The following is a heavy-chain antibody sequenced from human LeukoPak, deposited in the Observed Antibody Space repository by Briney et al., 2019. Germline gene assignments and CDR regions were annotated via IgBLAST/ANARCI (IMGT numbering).Heavy chain of an antibody. V-gene: IGHV4-34*01. D-gene: IGHD6-19*01. J-gene: IGHJ6*04. CDR2: INPRGST. CDR3: ARGLRQGSAWSWGPKEKSYQYMDV. CDR1: GGSFSSHY. Sequence: SETLSLTCGVSGGSFSSHYWTWIRQPPGKGLEWIGEINPRGSTNYNPSLESRVTVSADTSRNQLSLSLTSVTATDSAVYFCARGLRQGSAWSWGPKEKSYQYMDVWGTGTTVIVSS.